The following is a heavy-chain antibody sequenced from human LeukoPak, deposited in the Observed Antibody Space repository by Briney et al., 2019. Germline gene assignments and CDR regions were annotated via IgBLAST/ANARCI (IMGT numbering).Heavy chain of an antibody. CDR2: IIGSGGTT. Sequence: GGSLRLSCAASGFTFSSYDMNWIRQAPGKGLEWVSSIIGSGGTTYYADSVKGRFTVSRDNPKNTLYLQMHSLRVEDTAVYYCAKDASYNSSGNGLYYWGQGTLVTVAS. CDR1: GFTFSSYD. J-gene: IGHJ4*02. CDR3: AKDASYNSSGNGLYY. D-gene: IGHD3-10*01. V-gene: IGHV3-23*01.